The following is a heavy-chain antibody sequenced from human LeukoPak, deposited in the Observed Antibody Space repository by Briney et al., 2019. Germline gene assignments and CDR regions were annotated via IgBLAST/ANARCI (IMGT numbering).Heavy chain of an antibody. Sequence: GASVKVSCKASGGTFSSYAISWVRQAPGQGLEWMGGIIPIFGTANYAQKFQGRVTITADKSTSTAYMELRSLRSDDTAVYYCARDLGFRLGELAADYWGQGTLVTVSS. CDR3: ARDLGFRLGELAADY. J-gene: IGHJ4*02. CDR1: GGTFSSYA. V-gene: IGHV1-69*06. CDR2: IIPIFGTA. D-gene: IGHD3-16*01.